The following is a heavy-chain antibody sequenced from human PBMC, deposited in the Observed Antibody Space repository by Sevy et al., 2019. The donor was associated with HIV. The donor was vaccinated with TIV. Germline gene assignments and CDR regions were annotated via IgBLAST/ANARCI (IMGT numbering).Heavy chain of an antibody. CDR1: GFTFSSYA. V-gene: IGHV3-30-3*01. Sequence: GGSLRLSCAASGFTFSSYAMHWVRQAPGKGLEWVAVISYDGSNKYYADSVKGRFTISRDNSKNTLYLQMNSLSAEDTAVYYCARDRDTDYYYYYYMDVWGKGTTVTVSS. CDR3: ARDRDTDYYYYYYMDV. J-gene: IGHJ6*03. D-gene: IGHD5-18*01. CDR2: ISYDGSNK.